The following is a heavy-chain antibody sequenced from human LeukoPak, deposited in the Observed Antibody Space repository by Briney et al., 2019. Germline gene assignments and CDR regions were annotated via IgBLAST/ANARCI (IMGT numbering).Heavy chain of an antibody. CDR3: ARVPSDY. Sequence: KPAGSLRLSCAASGFTFSSYSMNWVRQAQGRGLEWVSSISGSSSYIYYADSVKGRFTISRDNAKNSLYLQMNSLRAEDTAVYYCARVPSDYWGQGTLVTVSS. CDR1: GFTFSSYS. CDR2: ISGSSSYI. V-gene: IGHV3-21*01. J-gene: IGHJ4*02.